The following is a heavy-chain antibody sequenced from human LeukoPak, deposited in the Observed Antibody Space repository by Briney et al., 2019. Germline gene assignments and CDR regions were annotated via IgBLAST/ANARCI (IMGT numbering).Heavy chain of an antibody. CDR1: GGSISSYY. J-gene: IGHJ6*03. D-gene: IGHD2-2*02. CDR3: ARVMGYCSSTSCYTAPYYYYYYMDV. Sequence: SETLSLTCTVSGGSISSYYWSWIRQPPGKGLEWIGYIYYSGSTNYNPSLKSRVTISVDTSKNQFSLKLSSVTAADTAVYYCARVMGYCSSTSCYTAPYYYYYYMDVWGKGTTVIVSS. V-gene: IGHV4-59*01. CDR2: IYYSGST.